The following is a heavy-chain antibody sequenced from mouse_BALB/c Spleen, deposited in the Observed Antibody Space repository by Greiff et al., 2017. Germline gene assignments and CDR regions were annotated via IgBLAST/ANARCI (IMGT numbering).Heavy chain of an antibody. CDR2: ISSGGSYT. V-gene: IGHV5-6*01. J-gene: IGHJ4*01. CDR3: ARQEGLITTATDAMDY. D-gene: IGHD1-2*01. CDR1: GFTFSSYG. Sequence: EVQVVESGGDLVKPGGSLKLSCAASGFTFSSYGMSWVRQTPDKRLEWVATISSGGSYTYYPDSVKGRFTISRDNAKNTLYLQMSSLKSEDTAMYYCARQEGLITTATDAMDYWGQGTSVTVSS.